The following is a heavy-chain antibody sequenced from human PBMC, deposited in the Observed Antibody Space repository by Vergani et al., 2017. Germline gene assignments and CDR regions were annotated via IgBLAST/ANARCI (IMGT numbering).Heavy chain of an antibody. J-gene: IGHJ6*02. CDR3: AAEWLSEPGYYYYGMDV. Sequence: QMQLVQSGPEVKKPGTSVKVSCKASGFTFTSSAVQWVRQARGQRLEWIGWIVVGSGNTNYAQKFQERVTITRDMSTSTAYMELSSLRSEDTAVYYCAAEWLSEPGYYYYGMDVWGQGTTVTVS. V-gene: IGHV1-58*01. D-gene: IGHD5-12*01. CDR2: IVVGSGNT. CDR1: GFTFTSSA.